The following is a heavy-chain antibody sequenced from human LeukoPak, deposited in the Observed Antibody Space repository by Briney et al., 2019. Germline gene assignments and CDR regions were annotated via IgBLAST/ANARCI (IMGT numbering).Heavy chain of an antibody. CDR2: ISWNSGSM. J-gene: IGHJ4*02. Sequence: PGGSLRLSCAASGFTFDDYAMHWVRHAPGKGLEWVSGISWNSGSMGYADSVKGRFTIYRDNANNSLYLQMNSLRTEDTALYYCAKMPTPIYYDSSGSGDYFDYWGQGTLVTVSS. D-gene: IGHD3-22*01. CDR1: GFTFDDYA. V-gene: IGHV3-9*01. CDR3: AKMPTPIYYDSSGSGDYFDY.